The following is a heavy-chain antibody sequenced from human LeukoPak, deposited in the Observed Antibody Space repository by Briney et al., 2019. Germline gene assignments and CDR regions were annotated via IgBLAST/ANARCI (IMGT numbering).Heavy chain of an antibody. CDR3: ATGYSSSWYEADWYFDL. D-gene: IGHD6-13*01. V-gene: IGHV1-69*13. J-gene: IGHJ2*01. CDR2: IIPIFGTA. CDR1: GGTFSGYA. Sequence: GASVKVSCKASGGTFSGYAISWVRQAPGQGLEWMGGIIPIFGTANYAQKFQGRVTITADESTSTAYMELSSLRSEDTAVYYCATGYSSSWYEADWYFDLWGRGTLVTVSS.